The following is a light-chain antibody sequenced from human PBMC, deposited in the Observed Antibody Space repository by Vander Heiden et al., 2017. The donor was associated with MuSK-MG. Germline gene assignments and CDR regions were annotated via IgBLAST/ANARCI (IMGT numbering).Light chain of an antibody. Sequence: IQMTQSPSSLSASVGDRVTITCRASQSISSYLNWYQQKPGKAPKLLIYAASSLQSGVPSRFSGSGSGTDFTLTISSLQPEDFETYYCQQSYSTHTFGPGTKVDIK. CDR2: AAS. CDR1: QSISSY. V-gene: IGKV1-39*01. J-gene: IGKJ3*01. CDR3: QQSYSTHT.